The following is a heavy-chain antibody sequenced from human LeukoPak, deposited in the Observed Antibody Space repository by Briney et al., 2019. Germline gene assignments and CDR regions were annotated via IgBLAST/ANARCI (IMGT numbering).Heavy chain of an antibody. V-gene: IGHV4-39*01. CDR1: GCSISSSSYY. CDR3: ARLQHLYYGSGSYYLDY. J-gene: IGHJ4*02. CDR2: IYCSGST. D-gene: IGHD3-10*01. Sequence: SETLSLTCTVSGCSISSSSYYWGWIRQPPGQGLVWIGSIYCSGSTYYNPSLKSRVTISVDTSKNQLSLKLSSVTAADTAVYYCARLQHLYYGSGSYYLDYWGQGTLVTVSS.